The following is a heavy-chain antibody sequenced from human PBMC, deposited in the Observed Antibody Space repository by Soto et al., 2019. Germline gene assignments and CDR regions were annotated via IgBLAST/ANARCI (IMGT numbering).Heavy chain of an antibody. Sequence: ASVKVSCKASGYTFTSYDINWVRQATGQGLEWMGGMNPNSGNTGYAQKFQGRVTMTRNTSISTAYMKLSSLRYEDTAVYYGARAKQKNAFDIWGQGTLVTVSS. CDR2: MNPNSGNT. V-gene: IGHV1-8*01. CDR3: ARAKQKNAFDI. J-gene: IGHJ3*02. CDR1: GYTFTSYD.